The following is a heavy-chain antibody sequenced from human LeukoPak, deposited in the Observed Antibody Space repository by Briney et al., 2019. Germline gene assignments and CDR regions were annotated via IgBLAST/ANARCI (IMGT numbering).Heavy chain of an antibody. CDR1: GFSFSNHG. D-gene: IGHD6-6*01. V-gene: IGHV3-33*01. CDR3: ARDLAAARLDF. Sequence: GGSLRLSCAASGFSFSNHGMHWVRQAPGKGLEWVANIWYDGSQEYYADTVKGRFTISRDISKNTLYLQMNSLRAEDTAVYYCARDLAAARLDFRGQGTLVTVSS. J-gene: IGHJ4*02. CDR2: IWYDGSQE.